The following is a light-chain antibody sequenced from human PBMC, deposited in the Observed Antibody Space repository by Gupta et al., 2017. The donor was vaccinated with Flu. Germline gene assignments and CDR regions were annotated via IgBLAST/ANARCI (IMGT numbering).Light chain of an antibody. CDR2: QDS. CDR1: KLGNKY. J-gene: IGLJ3*02. V-gene: IGLV3-1*01. CDR3: HTWDNSIGV. Sequence: SYELTQRPSVSVSPGQTDSIACSGDKLGNKYVCWYRQKPGQSPTLVLFQDSKRPSGIPERFSGSNSGNTATLTISGAQALDEADYYCHTWDNSIGVFGGGTKLTVL.